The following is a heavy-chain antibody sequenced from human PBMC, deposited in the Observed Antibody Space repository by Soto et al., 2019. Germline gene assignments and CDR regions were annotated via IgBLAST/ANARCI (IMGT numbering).Heavy chain of an antibody. J-gene: IGHJ4*02. D-gene: IGHD3-22*01. CDR1: GGSISSGDYY. CDR3: ARANYYDSSGYYYFDY. CDR2: IYYSGST. V-gene: IGHV4-30-4*01. Sequence: QVQLQESGPGLVKPSQTLSLTCTVSGGSISSGDYYWSWIRQPPGKGLEWIGYIYYSGSTYYNPSLKSRVNISVDTSKNQFSLKLSSVTAADTAVYYCARANYYDSSGYYYFDYWGQGTLVTVSS.